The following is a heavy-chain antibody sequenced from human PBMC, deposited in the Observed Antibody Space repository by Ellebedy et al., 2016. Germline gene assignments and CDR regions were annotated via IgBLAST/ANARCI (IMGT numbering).Heavy chain of an antibody. CDR3: ARQLGD. J-gene: IGHJ4*02. D-gene: IGHD3-16*01. CDR1: GFTFSDHY. CDR2: IRNKANNYTT. V-gene: IGHV3-72*01. Sequence: GGSLRLSCAASGFTFSDHYMHWVRKAPGKGLEWFGHIRNKANNYTTEYAASVKGRFTISRDDSKNSLFLQMNSLKIEDTAVYYCARQLGDWGQGTLVTVSS.